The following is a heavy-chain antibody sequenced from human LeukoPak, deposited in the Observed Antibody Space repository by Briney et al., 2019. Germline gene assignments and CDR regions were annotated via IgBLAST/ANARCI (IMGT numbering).Heavy chain of an antibody. CDR3: ARTPDNHYYYMDV. D-gene: IGHD3-22*01. J-gene: IGHJ6*03. CDR2: IYYCGST. CDR1: GGSISSGGYY. V-gene: IGHV4-31*03. Sequence: SETLSLTCTVSGGSISSGGYYWSWIRQHPGKGLEWIGYIYYCGSTYYNPSLKSRVTISVDTSKNHFSLKLSSVTAADTAVYYCARTPDNHYYYMDVWGKGTTVTVSS.